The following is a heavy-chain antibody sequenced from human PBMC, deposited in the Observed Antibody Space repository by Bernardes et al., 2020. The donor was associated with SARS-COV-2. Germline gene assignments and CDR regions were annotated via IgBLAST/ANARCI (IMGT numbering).Heavy chain of an antibody. V-gene: IGHV3-23*01. CDR2: ISGSGGIT. Sequence: GGSLRLSCAASGFTFSSYSMTWVRQAPGKGLEWVSVISGSGGITFYADSVKGRFTISRDNSKTTLYLQMNSLRAEDTALYYCAKGGRRDGLDWGQGTLVTVSS. J-gene: IGHJ4*02. CDR3: AKGGRRDGLD. CDR1: GFTFSSYS.